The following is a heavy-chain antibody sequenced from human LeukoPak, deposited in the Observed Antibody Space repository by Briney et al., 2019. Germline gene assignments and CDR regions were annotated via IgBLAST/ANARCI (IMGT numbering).Heavy chain of an antibody. J-gene: IGHJ4*02. CDR2: IKQDGSEK. CDR3: ARDLLLDY. CDR1: GFTFSSYW. V-gene: IGHV3-7*01. Sequence: GGSLRLSCPASGFTFSSYWMSWVRQAPGKGLEWVANIKQDGSEKYYVDSVKGRFTISRDNAKNSLYLQMNSLRAEDTAVYYCARDLLLDYWGQGTLVTVSS. D-gene: IGHD2-15*01.